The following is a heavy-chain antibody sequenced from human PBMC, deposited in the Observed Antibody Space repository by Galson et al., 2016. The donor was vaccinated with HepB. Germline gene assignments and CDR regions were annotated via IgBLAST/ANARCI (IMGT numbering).Heavy chain of an antibody. Sequence: SLRLSCAASGFTFSSYAMPWVRQAPGKGLEWVALISFDGSDKYYADSVRGRFTISRDNSKSTLYLQMNSLRVYDTAVYYCARQAASGRRGWFDPWGQGTLVTVS. V-gene: IGHV3-30*04. CDR2: ISFDGSDK. CDR1: GFTFSSYA. J-gene: IGHJ5*02. D-gene: IGHD6-13*01. CDR3: ARQAASGRRGWFDP.